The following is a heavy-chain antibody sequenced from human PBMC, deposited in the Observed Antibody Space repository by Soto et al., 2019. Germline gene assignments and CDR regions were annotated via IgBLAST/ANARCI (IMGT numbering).Heavy chain of an antibody. CDR3: ARLVATRDRWFDP. CDR2: IYYSGST. D-gene: IGHD5-12*01. J-gene: IGHJ5*02. Sequence: QVQLQESGPGLVKPSQTLSLTCTVSGGSISSGGYYWSWIRQHPGKGLEWIGYIYYSGSTYYNPSPKGRVNISVDSSKTQCSLKLSCVTAADTAVYYFARLVATRDRWFDPWGQGTLVTVSS. CDR1: GGSISSGGYY. V-gene: IGHV4-31*03.